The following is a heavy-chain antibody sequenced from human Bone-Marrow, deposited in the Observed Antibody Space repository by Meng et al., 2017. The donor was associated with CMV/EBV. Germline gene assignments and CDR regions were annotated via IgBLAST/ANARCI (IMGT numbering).Heavy chain of an antibody. CDR1: GFTFSSYW. CDR3: ARESLGVWSGYYYYYGMDV. J-gene: IGHJ6*02. Sequence: GGPLRLSCAASGFTFSSYWMSWVRQAPGKGLEWVANIKQDGSEKYYVDSVKGRFTISRDNAKNSLYLQMNSLRAEDTAVYYCARESLGVWSGYYYYYGMDVWGQGTTVTVSS. D-gene: IGHD3-3*01. V-gene: IGHV3-7*01. CDR2: IKQDGSEK.